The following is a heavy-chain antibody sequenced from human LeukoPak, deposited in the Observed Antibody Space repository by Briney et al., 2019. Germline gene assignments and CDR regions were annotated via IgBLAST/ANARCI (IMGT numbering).Heavy chain of an antibody. J-gene: IGHJ1*01. CDR1: GGSISSGGYS. CDR3: ARSSGRNAEYFQH. Sequence: PSQTLSLTCAVSGGSISSGGYSWSWIRQPPGKGLEWIGYIYHSGSTYYNPSLKSRVTISVDRSKNQFSLKLSSVTAADTAAYYCARSSGRNAEYFQHWGQGTLVTVSS. V-gene: IGHV4-30-2*01. CDR2: IYHSGST. D-gene: IGHD3-22*01.